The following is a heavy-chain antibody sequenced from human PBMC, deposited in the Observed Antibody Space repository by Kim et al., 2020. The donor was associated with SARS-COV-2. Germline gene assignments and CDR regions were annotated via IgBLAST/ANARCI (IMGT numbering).Heavy chain of an antibody. J-gene: IGHJ5*02. D-gene: IGHD3-10*01. CDR1: GFSFSSYW. CDR2: FYPGDSDA. Sequence: GESLKISCKGSGFSFSSYWIGWVRQMPGKGLEWIGIFYPGDSDARYSPSFQGQVTMSADKSISAAYLQWNSLKTSDTGIYYCARLNGAGFDPWGQGTLVT. CDR3: ARLNGAGFDP. V-gene: IGHV5-51*01.